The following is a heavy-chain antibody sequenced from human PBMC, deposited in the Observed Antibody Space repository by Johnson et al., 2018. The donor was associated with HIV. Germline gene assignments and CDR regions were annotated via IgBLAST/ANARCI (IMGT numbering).Heavy chain of an antibody. CDR1: GFIFSGYW. J-gene: IGHJ3*02. D-gene: IGHD1-14*01. CDR2: IKYDGSGK. Sequence: VQLVESGGGLVQPGGSLRLSCAASGFIFSGYWMNWVRQAPGKGLEWVAGIKYDGSGKFCVDSVKGRFNISRDNAKDSLFLQMNSLRAEDTAVYYCAIIWNHTFDIWGQGTMVTVSS. CDR3: AIIWNHTFDI. V-gene: IGHV3-7*01.